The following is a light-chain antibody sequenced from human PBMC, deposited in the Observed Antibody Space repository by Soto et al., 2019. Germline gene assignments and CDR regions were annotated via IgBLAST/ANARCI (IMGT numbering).Light chain of an antibody. J-gene: IGLJ3*02. Sequence: SALTQPRSVSGSPGQSVTISCTGTNSDVGGYNYVSWYQQHPGKAPKVMIYDVSRRPSGVPDRFSGSKSGNTASLTISGLQAEDEADYYCCSYAGSYTFWVFGGGTKLTVL. V-gene: IGLV2-11*01. CDR1: NSDVGGYNY. CDR2: DVS. CDR3: CSYAGSYTFWV.